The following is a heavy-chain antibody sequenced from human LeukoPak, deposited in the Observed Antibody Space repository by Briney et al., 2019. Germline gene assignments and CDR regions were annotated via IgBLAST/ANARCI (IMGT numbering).Heavy chain of an antibody. J-gene: IGHJ4*02. D-gene: IGHD1-26*01. Sequence: GGSLRLTCAASGFTFSSYALSWVRQPPGKGLEWVSAISGSGGSTYYADSVKGRFTISRDNSKNTLYLQMNSLRAEDTAVYYCAKGGKWDVTPFDYWGQGTLVTVSS. CDR1: GFTFSSYA. V-gene: IGHV3-23*01. CDR2: ISGSGGST. CDR3: AKGGKWDVTPFDY.